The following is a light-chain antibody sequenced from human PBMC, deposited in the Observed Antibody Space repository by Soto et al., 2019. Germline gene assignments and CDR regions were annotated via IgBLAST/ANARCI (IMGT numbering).Light chain of an antibody. CDR1: SGDVGSYNY. V-gene: IGLV2-14*01. Sequence: QSVLTQPASVSGSPGQSITISCTGTSGDVGSYNYVSWYQQHPGKAPKLMIYEVNNRPSGVSNRFSGSKSGNTASLIISGLQAEDEADYYCCSYTSSSPYVFGTGTKLTVL. J-gene: IGLJ1*01. CDR2: EVN. CDR3: CSYTSSSPYV.